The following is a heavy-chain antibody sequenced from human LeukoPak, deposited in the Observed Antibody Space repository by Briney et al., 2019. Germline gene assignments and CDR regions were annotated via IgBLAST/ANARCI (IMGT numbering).Heavy chain of an antibody. CDR1: GFTFSGCG. Sequence: GXSLRLSCAASGFTFSGCGMHWVRQAPGKGLEWVAFIWYDGRDKYCADSVKGEFTISRDNSKNTLYLQMNSLRAENTAVYYCAKDPYSYGSYFDYWGQGTLVTVSS. D-gene: IGHD5-18*01. J-gene: IGHJ4*02. V-gene: IGHV3-30*02. CDR3: AKDPYSYGSYFDY. CDR2: IWYDGRDK.